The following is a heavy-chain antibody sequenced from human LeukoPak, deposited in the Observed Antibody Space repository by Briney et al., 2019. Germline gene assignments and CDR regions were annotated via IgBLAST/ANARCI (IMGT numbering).Heavy chain of an antibody. CDR1: GFTVTNNY. CDR3: ARDQMICAFDI. D-gene: IGHD3-16*01. CDR2: IYSGGNT. Sequence: GWSLRLSCAASGFTVTNNYMSWVRQAPGKGLEWVSVIYSGGNTYYADSVKGRFTISRDNSKNTLYLQMNSLRAEDTAVYYCARDQMICAFDIWGQGTMVTVSS. J-gene: IGHJ3*02. V-gene: IGHV3-66*01.